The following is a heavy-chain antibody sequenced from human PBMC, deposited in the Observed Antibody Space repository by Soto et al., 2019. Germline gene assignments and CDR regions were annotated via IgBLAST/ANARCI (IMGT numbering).Heavy chain of an antibody. V-gene: IGHV1-3*01. J-gene: IGHJ6*02. CDR2: INACNGNT. CDR1: GYNFTSYA. D-gene: IGHD4-4*01. Sequence: QVQLVQSGAEVKKPGASVKVSCKASGYNFTSYAMHWVRQAPGQRLEWMGWINACNGNTKYSQKFQGRVTITRDTSASTAYMEMSSLRSEDTAVYYCSSSYSNYALIDYYYYGMDVWGQGTTVTVSS. CDR3: SSSYSNYALIDYYYYGMDV.